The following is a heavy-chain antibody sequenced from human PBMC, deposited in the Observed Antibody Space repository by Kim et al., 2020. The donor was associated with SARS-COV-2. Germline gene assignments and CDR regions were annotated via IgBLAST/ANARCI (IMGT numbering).Heavy chain of an antibody. D-gene: IGHD3-10*01. CDR1: GFTFSSYG. J-gene: IGHJ4*02. CDR3: ARDLGSGSSPGFDY. CDR2: IWYDGSNK. Sequence: GGSLRLSCAASGFTFSSYGMHWVRQAPGKGLEWVAVIWYDGSNKYYADSVKGRFTISRDNSKNTLYLQMNSLRAEDTAVYYCARDLGSGSSPGFDYWGQGTLVTVSS. V-gene: IGHV3-33*01.